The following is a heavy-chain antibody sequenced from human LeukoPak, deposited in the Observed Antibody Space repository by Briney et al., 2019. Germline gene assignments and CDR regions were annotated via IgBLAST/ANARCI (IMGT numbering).Heavy chain of an antibody. CDR2: ISSSSYYI. J-gene: IGHJ4*02. CDR3: GAAYSGSSPFDY. D-gene: IGHD1-26*01. V-gene: IGHV3-21*01. Sequence: GGSLRLSCAASGFTFSSYTMNWVRQAPGKGLEWVSSISSSSYYIYYADSVKGRFTISRDNAKNSLFLQMNSLRAEDTAVYYCGAAYSGSSPFDYWGQGTLVTVSS. CDR1: GFTFSSYT.